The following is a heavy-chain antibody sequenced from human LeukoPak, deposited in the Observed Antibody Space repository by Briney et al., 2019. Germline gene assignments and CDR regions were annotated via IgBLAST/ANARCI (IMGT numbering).Heavy chain of an antibody. CDR3: ARDHSTGGN. J-gene: IGHJ4*02. D-gene: IGHD2-8*02. CDR1: GYVFTTYG. Sequence: ATVKVSCKTSGYVFTTYGISWVRQAPGQGLEWKGWISIYHGNTNYAEKLQGRVTMTTDTSTSTAYMELRSLRSDDTAVYYCARDHSTGGNWGQGTLVTVSS. V-gene: IGHV1-18*01. CDR2: ISIYHGNT.